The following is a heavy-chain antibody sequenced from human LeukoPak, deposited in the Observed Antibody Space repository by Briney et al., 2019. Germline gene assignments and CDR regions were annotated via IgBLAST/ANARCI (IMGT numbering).Heavy chain of an antibody. CDR3: ARAGIAVAPIDY. Sequence: VASVKVPCKASGGTFSSYAISWVRQAPGQGLEWMGRIIPILGIANYAQKFQGGVTITADKSTSTAYMELSSLRSEDTAVYDCARAGIAVAPIDYWGQGTLVTVSS. J-gene: IGHJ4*02. V-gene: IGHV1-69*04. CDR1: GGTFSSYA. CDR2: IIPILGIA. D-gene: IGHD6-19*01.